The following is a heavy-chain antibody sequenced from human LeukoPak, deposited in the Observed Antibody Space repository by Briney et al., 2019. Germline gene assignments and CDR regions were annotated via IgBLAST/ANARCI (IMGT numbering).Heavy chain of an antibody. CDR2: ISAYNGNT. CDR3: ARDYGDYFAASYFDY. Sequence: ASVTVSCKASGYTFTSYGISWVRRAPGQGLEWMGWISAYNGNTNYAQKLQGRVTMTTDTSTSTAYMELRSLRSDDTAVYYCARDYGDYFAASYFDYWGQGTLVTVSS. J-gene: IGHJ4*02. V-gene: IGHV1-18*01. D-gene: IGHD4-17*01. CDR1: GYTFTSYG.